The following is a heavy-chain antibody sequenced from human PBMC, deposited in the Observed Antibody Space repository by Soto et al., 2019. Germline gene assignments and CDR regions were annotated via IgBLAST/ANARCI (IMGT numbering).Heavy chain of an antibody. CDR3: ARTDYYGSMSPNWFDP. J-gene: IGHJ5*02. CDR2: MNPKSGNT. D-gene: IGHD3-10*01. CDR1: GYTFTDYD. Sequence: QVQVVQSGAEVKKPGASVKVSCKASGYTFTDYDINWMRQATGQGLEWMGWMNPKSGNTGYAQKYQGRVTLTRNPSTSTAYMELSSLRSEDTAVYYCARTDYYGSMSPNWFDPWGQGTLVTVSS. V-gene: IGHV1-8*01.